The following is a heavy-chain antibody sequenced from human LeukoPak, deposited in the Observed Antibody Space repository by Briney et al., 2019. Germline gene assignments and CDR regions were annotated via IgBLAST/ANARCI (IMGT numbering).Heavy chain of an antibody. Sequence: PGRSLRLSCAASGFTVSSNYMSWVRQAPGKGLEWVSVLYSGGSNYYADSVTGRFTIYTDNSKNTLYLQMNSLRAEDTAVYYCARDLRIAAADDWFDPWGQGTLVTVSS. CDR1: GFTVSSNY. CDR3: ARDLRIAAADDWFDP. V-gene: IGHV3-53*01. CDR2: LYSGGSN. J-gene: IGHJ5*02. D-gene: IGHD6-13*01.